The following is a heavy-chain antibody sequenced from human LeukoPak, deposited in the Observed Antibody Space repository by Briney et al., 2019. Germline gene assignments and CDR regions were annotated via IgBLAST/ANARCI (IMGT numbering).Heavy chain of an antibody. CDR2: ISASGGST. V-gene: IGHV3-23*01. J-gene: IGHJ6*02. Sequence: GGSLRLSCAASGFTFSSSAMSWVRQVPGKGLEWVSGISASGGSTSYADSVRGRFTISRDNSKNTLYVQMNSLRDEDTAVYYCARGRNGDFWSGSLTYYYYGMDVWGQGTTVTVSS. CDR1: GFTFSSSA. D-gene: IGHD3-3*01. CDR3: ARGRNGDFWSGSLTYYYYGMDV.